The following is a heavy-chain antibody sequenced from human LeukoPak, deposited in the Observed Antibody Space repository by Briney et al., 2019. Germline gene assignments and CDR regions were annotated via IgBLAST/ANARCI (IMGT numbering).Heavy chain of an antibody. D-gene: IGHD2-8*01. CDR1: GFTFRSYA. J-gene: IGHJ6*02. CDR3: ARDRLVLMVYAIESNGMDV. CDR2: ISYDGSNK. Sequence: PGGSLRLSCAASGFTFRSYAMHWVRQAPGKGLEWVAVISYDGSNKYYADSVKGRFTISRDNSKNTLYLQMNSLRAEDTAVYYCARDRLVLMVYAIESNGMDVWGQGTLVTVSS. V-gene: IGHV3-30-3*01.